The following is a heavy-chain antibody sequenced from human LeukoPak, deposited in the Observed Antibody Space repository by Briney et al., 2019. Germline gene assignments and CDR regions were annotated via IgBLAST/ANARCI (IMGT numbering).Heavy chain of an antibody. CDR2: ISGSGGST. V-gene: IGHV3-23*01. D-gene: IGHD6-13*01. CDR1: GFTFNTYA. Sequence: GRSLRLSCAASGFTFNTYAMSWVRQAPGKGLEWVSSISGSGGSTFYADSVKGRFTISRDNSKNTLYLQMNSLRAEDTAVYYCAKDLSDSSRVPGDYWGQGTLVTVSS. J-gene: IGHJ4*02. CDR3: AKDLSDSSRVPGDY.